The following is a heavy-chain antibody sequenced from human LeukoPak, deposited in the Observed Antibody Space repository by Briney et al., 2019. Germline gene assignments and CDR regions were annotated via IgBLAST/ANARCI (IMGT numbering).Heavy chain of an antibody. D-gene: IGHD4-17*01. CDR3: ARATTVTTTNYYYYYGMDV. CDR1: GYTFTGYY. CDR2: INPNSGGT. J-gene: IGHJ6*02. Sequence: ASVKVSCKASGYTFTGYYMHWVRQAPGQGLEWMGWINPNSGGTNYAQKFQGRVTMTRDTSISTAYMELSWLRSDDTAVYYCARATTVTTTNYYYYYGMDVWAKGPRSPSP. V-gene: IGHV1-2*02.